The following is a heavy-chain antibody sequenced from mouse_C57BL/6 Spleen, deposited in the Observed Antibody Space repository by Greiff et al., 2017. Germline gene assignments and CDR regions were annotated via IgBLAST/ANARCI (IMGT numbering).Heavy chain of an antibody. CDR2: ISYDGSN. CDR3: ARDPFTTVVATGFDY. D-gene: IGHD1-1*01. CDR1: GYSITSGYY. J-gene: IGHJ2*01. V-gene: IGHV3-6*01. Sequence: DVKLQESGPGLVKPSQSLSLTCSVTGYSITSGYYWNWIRQFPGNKLEWMGYISYDGSNNYNPSLKNRISITRDTSKNQFFLKLNSVTTEDTATYYCARDPFTTVVATGFDYWGQGTTRTVSS.